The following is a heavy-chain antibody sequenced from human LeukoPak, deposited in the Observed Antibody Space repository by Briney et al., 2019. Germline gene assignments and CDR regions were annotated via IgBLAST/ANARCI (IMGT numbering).Heavy chain of an antibody. J-gene: IGHJ4*02. CDR3: ARPLSWFGELLFGGGYYFDY. Sequence: ASVKVSCKASGYTFTSYGISWVRQAPGQGLEWMGWISAYNGNTNYAQKLQGRVTMTTDTSTSTAYMELRSLRSDDTAMYYCARPLSWFGELLFGGGYYFDYWGQGTLVTVSS. D-gene: IGHD3-10*01. CDR1: GYTFTSYG. V-gene: IGHV1-18*04. CDR2: ISAYNGNT.